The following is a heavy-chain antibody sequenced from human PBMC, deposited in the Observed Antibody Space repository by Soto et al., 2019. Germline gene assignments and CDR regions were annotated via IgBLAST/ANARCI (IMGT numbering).Heavy chain of an antibody. V-gene: IGHV7-4-1*01. D-gene: IGHD3-3*01. J-gene: IGHJ6*02. CDR2: INTNTGNP. CDR1: GYTFTSYA. CDR3: ARESLLKSIPIYGYFYYAMDV. Sequence: QVQLVQSGSELKKPGASVKVSCKASGYTFTSYAMNWVRQAPGQGLEWMGWINTNTGNPTYAQGFTGRFVFSLDTSVSTAYLQICSLKAEDTAVYYCARESLLKSIPIYGYFYYAMDVWGQGTTVIVSS.